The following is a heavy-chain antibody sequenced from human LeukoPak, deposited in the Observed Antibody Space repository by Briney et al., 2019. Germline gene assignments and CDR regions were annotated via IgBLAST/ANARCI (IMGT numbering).Heavy chain of an antibody. CDR1: GGSISSSSYY. CDR3: ATASGDYDFWSGLVF. J-gene: IGHJ4*02. Sequence: PSETLSLTCTVSGGSISSSSYYWGWIRQPPGKGLEWIGSIYYSGSTYYNPSLKSRVTISVDTSKNQFSLKLSSVTAADTAVYYCATASGDYDFWSGLVFGGQGTLVTVSS. CDR2: IYYSGST. D-gene: IGHD3-3*01. V-gene: IGHV4-39*01.